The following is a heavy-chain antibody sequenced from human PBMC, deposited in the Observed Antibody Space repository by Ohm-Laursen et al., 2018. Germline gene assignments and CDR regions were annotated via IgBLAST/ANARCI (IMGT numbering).Heavy chain of an antibody. D-gene: IGHD3/OR15-3a*01. CDR1: GGSIRSGSYY. CDR3: ARGTGQGDFEY. V-gene: IGHV4-31*03. J-gene: IGHJ4*02. Sequence: SDTLSLTCTVSGGSIRSGSYYWGWIRQHPGKGLEWIGYIYYSGSTYYNPSLKSRVVTSLATSRNQFSLKVSSVTAADTAVYYCARGTGQGDFEYWGPGTLVTVSS. CDR2: IYYSGST.